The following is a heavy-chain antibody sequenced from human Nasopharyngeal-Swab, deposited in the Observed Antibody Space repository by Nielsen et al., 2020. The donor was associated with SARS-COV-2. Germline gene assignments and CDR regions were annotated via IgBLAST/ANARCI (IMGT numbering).Heavy chain of an antibody. CDR2: ISYDGSNK. J-gene: IGHJ6*03. D-gene: IGHD3-3*01. V-gene: IGHV3-30*03. CDR1: GFTFSSYG. Sequence: GGSLRLSCAASGFTFSSYGMHWVRQATGKGLEWVAVISYDGSNKYYADSVKGRFTISRDNSKNTLYLQMNSLRAEDTAVYYCARDVRIFGVVIITYYYYYYMDVWGKGTTVTVSS. CDR3: ARDVRIFGVVIITYYYYYYMDV.